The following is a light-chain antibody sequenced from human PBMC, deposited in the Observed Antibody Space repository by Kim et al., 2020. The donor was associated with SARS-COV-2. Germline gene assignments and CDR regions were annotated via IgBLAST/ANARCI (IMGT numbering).Light chain of an antibody. CDR1: QSVGSSF. CDR2: DAF. V-gene: IGKV3-20*01. J-gene: IGKJ2*03. Sequence: FSPGESAPLPCRARQSVGSSFLASSEQKPGHPPRLLICDAFRSVPGIPDKFRGGWYGTDFTLTISTAEPEDFAMYYSQQYGSSPYSFGRDPKLEL. CDR3: QQYGSSPYS.